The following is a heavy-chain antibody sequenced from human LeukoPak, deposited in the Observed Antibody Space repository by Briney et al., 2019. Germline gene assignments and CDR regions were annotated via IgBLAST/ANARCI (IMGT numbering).Heavy chain of an antibody. D-gene: IGHD3-3*01. Sequence: ASVKVSCKASGYTFTGYYMHWVRQAPGQGLEWMGWINPNSGGTNYAQKFQGRVTMTRDTSISTAYMELSRLRSDDTAVYYCARDFRDLRFLEWLLSPGYFDYWGQGTLVTVSS. CDR3: ARDFRDLRFLEWLLSPGYFDY. V-gene: IGHV1-2*02. CDR1: GYTFTGYY. CDR2: INPNSGGT. J-gene: IGHJ4*02.